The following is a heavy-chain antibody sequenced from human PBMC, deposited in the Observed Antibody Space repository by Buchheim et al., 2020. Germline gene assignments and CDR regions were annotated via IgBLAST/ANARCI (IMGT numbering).Heavy chain of an antibody. CDR1: AASITSSRFQ. CDR2: LYYTGSP. J-gene: IGHJ4*02. Sequence: QLHLQESGPGLVKPSETLSLTCIVSAASITSSRFQWGWIRQPPEKGLEWIGSLYYTGSPYYNPSLQGRVTVSVDMSKNQFSLRLTSVTAEDTAIYYCVRGDYHLSSPTSFDFWGQGT. V-gene: IGHV4-39*01. D-gene: IGHD3-10*01. CDR3: VRGDYHLSSPTSFDF.